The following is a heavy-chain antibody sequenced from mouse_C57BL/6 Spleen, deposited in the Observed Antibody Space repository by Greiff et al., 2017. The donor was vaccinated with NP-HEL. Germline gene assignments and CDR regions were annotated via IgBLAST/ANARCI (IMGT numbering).Heavy chain of an antibody. CDR3: ARRDSSGLY. CDR2: IDPSDSYT. CDR1: GYTFTSYW. V-gene: IGHV1-50*01. J-gene: IGHJ2*01. Sequence: VQLQQPGAELVKPGASVKLSCKASGYTFTSYWMQWVTQRPGQGLEWIGEIDPSDSYTNYNQKFKGKATLTVDTSSSTAYMQLSSLTSEDSAVYYCARRDSSGLYWGQGTTLTVSS. D-gene: IGHD3-2*02.